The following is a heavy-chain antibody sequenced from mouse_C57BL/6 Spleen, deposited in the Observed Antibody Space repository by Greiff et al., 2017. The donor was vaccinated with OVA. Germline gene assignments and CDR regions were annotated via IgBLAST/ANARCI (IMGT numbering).Heavy chain of an antibody. Sequence: QVQLQQPGAELVKPGASVKMSCKASGYTFTSYWITWVKQRPGQGLEWIGDIYPGSGSTNYNEKFKSKATLTVDTSSSTAYMQLNSLTSEDSAVYYCAKEGSTYAMDYWGQGTSVTVSS. J-gene: IGHJ4*01. V-gene: IGHV1-55*01. CDR3: AKEGSTYAMDY. CDR1: GYTFTSYW. D-gene: IGHD5-1*01. CDR2: IYPGSGST.